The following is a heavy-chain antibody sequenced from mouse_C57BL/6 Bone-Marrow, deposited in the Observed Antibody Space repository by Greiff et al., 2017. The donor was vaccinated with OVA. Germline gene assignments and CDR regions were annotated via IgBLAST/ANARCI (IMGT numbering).Heavy chain of an antibody. CDR1: GYTFTTYP. D-gene: IGHD1-1*01. V-gene: IGHV1-47*01. J-gene: IGHJ4*01. CDR2: FHPYNDDT. Sequence: VQLQQSGAELVKPGASVKMSCKASGYTFTTYPIEWMKQSHGKCLAWIGNFHPYNDDTKYNEKFKGKATLTVEKSSSTVYLDLSRLTSDDSAVYYCARRSNFDYAMDYWGQGTSVTVSS. CDR3: ARRSNFDYAMDY.